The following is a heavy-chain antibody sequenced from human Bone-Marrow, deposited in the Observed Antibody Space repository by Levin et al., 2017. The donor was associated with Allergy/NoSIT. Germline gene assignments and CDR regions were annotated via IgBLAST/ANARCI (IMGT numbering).Heavy chain of an antibody. V-gene: IGHV3-30-3*01. Sequence: GGSLRLSCAASGFTFSSYAMHWVRQAPGKGLEWVAVISYDGSNKYYADSVKGRFTISRDNSKNTLYLQMNSLRAEDTAVYYCARDCSVPSSDLVATTTHLGDGMDVWGQGTTVTVSS. CDR1: GFTFSSYA. CDR2: ISYDGSNK. J-gene: IGHJ6*02. D-gene: IGHD5-12*01. CDR3: ARDCSVPSSDLVATTTHLGDGMDV.